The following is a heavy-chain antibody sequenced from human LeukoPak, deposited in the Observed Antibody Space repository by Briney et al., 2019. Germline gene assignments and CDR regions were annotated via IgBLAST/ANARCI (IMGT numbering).Heavy chain of an antibody. J-gene: IGHJ5*02. V-gene: IGHV4-38-2*02. CDR1: GYSISSGYY. CDR3: ARSPELRYWFDP. D-gene: IGHD1-7*01. CDR2: IFHSGST. Sequence: SETLSLICTVSGYSISSGYYWGWIRQPPGKGLEWIASIFHSGSTYSNPSLKSRVTISVDTSNNHFSLKLSSVTAADTAVYYCARSPELRYWFDPWGQGTLVIVSS.